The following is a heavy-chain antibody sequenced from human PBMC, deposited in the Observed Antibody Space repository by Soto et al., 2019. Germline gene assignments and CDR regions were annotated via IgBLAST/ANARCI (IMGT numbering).Heavy chain of an antibody. J-gene: IGHJ6*02. D-gene: IGHD2-2*01. CDR2: IKEDGSEQ. Sequence: EVQLVESGGGLVQPGGSLRLSCAASEFTFSSYWMNWVRQAPGKGLEWVANIKEDGSEQYYVDSVKCRFTISRDNAKNSLYLQMNSLRGEDTAVYYCARDLGAPGRGSAVGYYYHYGMDVWGQGTTVTVS. CDR3: ARDLGAPGRGSAVGYYYHYGMDV. V-gene: IGHV3-7*05. CDR1: EFTFSSYW.